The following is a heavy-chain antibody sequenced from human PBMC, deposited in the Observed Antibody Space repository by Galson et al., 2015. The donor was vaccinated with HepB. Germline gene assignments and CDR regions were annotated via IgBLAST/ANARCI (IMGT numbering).Heavy chain of an antibody. V-gene: IGHV3-48*04. Sequence: SLRLSCAASGFTFSSYSMNWVRQAPGKGLEWVSYISSSSSTIYYADSVKGRFTISRDNAKNSLYLQMNSLRAEDTAVYYCARGRWLAANDYWGQGTLVTVSS. D-gene: IGHD5-24*01. J-gene: IGHJ4*02. CDR3: ARGRWLAANDY. CDR2: ISSSSSTI. CDR1: GFTFSSYS.